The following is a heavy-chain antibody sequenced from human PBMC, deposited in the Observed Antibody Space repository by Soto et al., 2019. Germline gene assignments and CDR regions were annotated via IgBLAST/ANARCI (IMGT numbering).Heavy chain of an antibody. Sequence: SETLSLTCTVSGGSISSSSYYWGWIRQPPGKGLEWIGSIYYSGSTYYNPSLKSRVTISVDTSKNQFSLKLSSVTAADTAVYYCARHDSPGITIFGVHRCWFDPWGQGTLVTVSS. CDR3: ARHDSPGITIFGVHRCWFDP. D-gene: IGHD3-3*01. J-gene: IGHJ5*02. CDR2: IYYSGST. V-gene: IGHV4-39*01. CDR1: GGSISSSSYY.